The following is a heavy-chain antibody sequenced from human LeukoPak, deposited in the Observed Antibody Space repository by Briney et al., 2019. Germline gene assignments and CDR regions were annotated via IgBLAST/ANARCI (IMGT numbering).Heavy chain of an antibody. J-gene: IGHJ4*02. Sequence: GGTLRLSCAASGFTFSSYGMHWVRQAPGKGLEWVAVISYDGSNKYYADSVKGRFTISRDNSKNTLYLQMNSLRAEDTAVYYCAKRGDSGSYLDYWGQGTLVTVSS. CDR3: AKRGDSGSYLDY. V-gene: IGHV3-30*18. CDR1: GFTFSSYG. CDR2: ISYDGSNK. D-gene: IGHD1-26*01.